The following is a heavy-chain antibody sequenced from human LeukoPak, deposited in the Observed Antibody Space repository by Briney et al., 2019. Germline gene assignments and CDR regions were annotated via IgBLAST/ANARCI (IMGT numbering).Heavy chain of an antibody. CDR1: GFTFSSYE. D-gene: IGHD5-18*01. CDR2: ISSSGSTI. V-gene: IGHV3-48*03. Sequence: PGGPLRLSCAASGFTFSSYEMNWVRQAPGKGLEWVSYISSSGSTIYYADSVKGRFTISRDNAKNSLYLQMSSLRAEDTAVYYCARAGSYSYGVLFDYWGQGTLVTVSS. CDR3: ARAGSYSYGVLFDY. J-gene: IGHJ4*02.